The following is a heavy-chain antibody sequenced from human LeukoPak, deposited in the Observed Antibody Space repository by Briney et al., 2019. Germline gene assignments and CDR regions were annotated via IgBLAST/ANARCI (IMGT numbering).Heavy chain of an antibody. Sequence: SSETLSLTCAVSGASVSSSHWNWIRQFPGKGLEWIACLSYTGKTDYNTSLTSRVTISLDTSENQVSLKLRSVTAADTAVYFCSEGYFEPFDHWGQGILVTVSS. CDR2: LSYTGKT. D-gene: IGHD2/OR15-2a*01. CDR1: GASVSSSH. CDR3: SEGYFEPFDH. V-gene: IGHV4-59*02. J-gene: IGHJ4*02.